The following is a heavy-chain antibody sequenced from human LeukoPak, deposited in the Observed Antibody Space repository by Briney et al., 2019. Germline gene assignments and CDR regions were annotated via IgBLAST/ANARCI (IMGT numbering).Heavy chain of an antibody. D-gene: IGHD6-13*01. CDR2: IIYDGTNK. CDR1: GFTFSSYG. CDR3: AKDRLYSSSWYELFDY. V-gene: IGHV3-30*18. Sequence: GGSLRLSCVASGFTFSSYGMHWVRQAPGKGLEWVAVIIYDGTNKYYTDSVKGRFTISRDNAKNTLYLQMNSLRAEDTAVYYCAKDRLYSSSWYELFDYWGQGTLVTVSS. J-gene: IGHJ4*02.